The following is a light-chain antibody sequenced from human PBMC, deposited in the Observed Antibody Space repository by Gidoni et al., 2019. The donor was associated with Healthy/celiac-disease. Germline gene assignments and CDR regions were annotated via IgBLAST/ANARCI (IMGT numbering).Light chain of an antibody. V-gene: IGKV4-1*01. Sequence: DIVMTQSPDYLTVSLGERATITGKSSRTLLRTSDHKNCLAWYQRKPGQPPKLLIYEASTRESGVPDRFSGSGSGTDFTLTIRSLQAEYVAVYYCQPYFSNPMYTFGQXTKLEI. CDR3: QPYFSNPMYT. CDR2: EAS. CDR1: RTLLRTSDHKNC. J-gene: IGKJ2*01.